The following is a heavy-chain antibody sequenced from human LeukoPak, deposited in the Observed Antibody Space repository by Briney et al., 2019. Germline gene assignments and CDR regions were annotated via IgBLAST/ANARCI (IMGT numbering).Heavy chain of an antibody. CDR2: INHSGST. V-gene: IGHV4-34*01. Sequence: SETLSFTCAVYGGSFSGYYWSWIRQPPGKGLEWIGEINHSGSTNYNPSLKIRVTISVDTSKNQFSLKLSSVTAADTAVYYCARKTMIVVVNWFDPWGQGTLVTVSS. CDR1: GGSFSGYY. CDR3: ARKTMIVVVNWFDP. J-gene: IGHJ5*02. D-gene: IGHD3-22*01.